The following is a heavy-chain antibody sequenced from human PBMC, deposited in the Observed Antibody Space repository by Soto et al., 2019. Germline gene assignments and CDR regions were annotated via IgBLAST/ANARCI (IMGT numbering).Heavy chain of an antibody. D-gene: IGHD6-13*01. V-gene: IGHV1-3*01. CDR2: INAGNGNT. CDR1: GYTFTSYA. CDR3: ARFIAAAGTVSYGMDV. J-gene: IGHJ6*02. Sequence: ASVKVSCKASGYTFTSYAMHWVRQAPGQRLEWMGWINAGNGNTKYSQKFQGRVTITRDTSASTAYMELSSLRSEDTAVYYCARFIAAAGTVSYGMDVWGQGTTVTVSS.